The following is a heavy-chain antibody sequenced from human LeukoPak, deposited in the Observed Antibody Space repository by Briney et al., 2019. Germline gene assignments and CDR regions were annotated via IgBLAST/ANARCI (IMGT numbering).Heavy chain of an antibody. CDR3: AKDRETLYDSSGYPDY. V-gene: IGHV3-30*18. J-gene: IGHJ4*02. Sequence: PGRSLRLSCAASGFTFGSYGMHWVRQAPGKGLEWVAVISYDGSNKYYADSVKGRFTISRDSSKNTLYLQMNSLRAEDTAVYYCAKDRETLYDSSGYPDYWGQGTLVTVSS. CDR1: GFTFGSYG. CDR2: ISYDGSNK. D-gene: IGHD3-22*01.